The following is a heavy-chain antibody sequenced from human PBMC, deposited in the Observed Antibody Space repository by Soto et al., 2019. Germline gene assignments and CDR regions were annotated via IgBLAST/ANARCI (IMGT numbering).Heavy chain of an antibody. CDR1: GFTFGDYA. D-gene: IGHD6-13*01. CDR3: TRDVGSSWYGFTFYYGMDV. J-gene: IGHJ6*02. V-gene: IGHV3-49*04. Sequence: GGSLRLSCAASGFTFGDYAMSWVRQAPGKGLEWVGFIRSKAYGGTTEYAASVKGRFTISRDDSKSIAYLQMNSLKTEDTAVYYCTRDVGSSWYGFTFYYGMDVWGQGTTVTVSS. CDR2: IRSKAYGGTT.